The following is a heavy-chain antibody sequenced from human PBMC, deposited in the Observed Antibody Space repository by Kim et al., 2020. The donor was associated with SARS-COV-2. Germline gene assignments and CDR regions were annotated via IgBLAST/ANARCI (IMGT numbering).Heavy chain of an antibody. Sequence: GGSLRLSCAASGFAFTNDWKSWVRQAPGKGLEWVCPISSSGHGGYNVYSVQVRGSFSIAKAETTLTLPLHIHSPKITATDEYYSTGFGAGTWGQGTLGT. J-gene: IGHJ5*02. CDR2: ISSSGHGGYN. V-gene: IGHV3-15*01. CDR3: TGFGAGT. CDR1: GFAFTNDW. D-gene: IGHD3-10*01.